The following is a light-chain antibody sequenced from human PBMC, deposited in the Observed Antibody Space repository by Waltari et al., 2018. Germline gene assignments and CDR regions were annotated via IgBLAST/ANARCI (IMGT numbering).Light chain of an antibody. Sequence: QVLPGTTPKLLISGNTNRPAGVPDRFSASKSGTSASLAITGLKAEEEADYYCQSYDSSLTAALFGGGTKLTVL. J-gene: IGLJ2*01. CDR2: GNT. CDR3: QSYDSSLTAAL. V-gene: IGLV1-40*01.